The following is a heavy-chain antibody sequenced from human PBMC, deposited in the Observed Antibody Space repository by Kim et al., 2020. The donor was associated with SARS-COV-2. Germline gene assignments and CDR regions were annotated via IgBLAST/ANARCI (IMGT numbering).Heavy chain of an antibody. J-gene: IGHJ4*02. CDR1: GYTFTTYA. CDR2: INTNTGNP. CDR3: ARDVYASGSDPLKY. Sequence: ASVKVSCKASGYTFTTYAMCWLRQAPGQGLEWMGWINTNTGNPTYAQGFRERFVFSVDTSVSTAYLEITSLKVEDTAVYYCARDVYASGSDPLKYWGQGSLVTVSS. V-gene: IGHV7-4-1*02. D-gene: IGHD3-10*01.